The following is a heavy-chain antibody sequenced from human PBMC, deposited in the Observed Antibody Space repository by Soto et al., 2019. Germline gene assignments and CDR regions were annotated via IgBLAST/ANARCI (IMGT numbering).Heavy chain of an antibody. J-gene: IGHJ6*02. CDR2: IYYSGST. CDR3: ASRARGSLDYGDCQGGDV. CDR1: GDSNSSYY. V-gene: IGHV4-59*06. D-gene: IGHD4-17*01. Sequence: SETLSLTCTVSGDSNSSYYWSWIRQHPGKGLEWIGYIYYSGSTYYNPSLKSRVTISVDTSKNQFSLKLSSVTAADPAEYYCASRARGSLDYGDCQGGDVWGQGTTVTVSS.